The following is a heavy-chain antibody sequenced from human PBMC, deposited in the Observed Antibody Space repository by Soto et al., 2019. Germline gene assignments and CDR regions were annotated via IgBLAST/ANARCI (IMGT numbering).Heavy chain of an antibody. J-gene: IGHJ4*02. CDR1: GFTFSNYH. D-gene: IGHD6-25*01. Sequence: EVQLVESGGGLVKPGGSLRLSCAASGFTFSNYHMNWVLQAPGKGLEWVSSFSSSSSNKNYSNSVKGRFTISRDNARNSLFLQMNTLRADDTAFYHCASRLGSSGPGYWGQGTLVTVSS. CDR3: ASRLGSSGPGY. V-gene: IGHV3-21*01. CDR2: FSSSSSNK.